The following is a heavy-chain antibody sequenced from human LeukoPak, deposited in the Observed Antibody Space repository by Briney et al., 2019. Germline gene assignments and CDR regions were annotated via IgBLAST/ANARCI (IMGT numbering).Heavy chain of an antibody. Sequence: SETLSLTCAVYGGSFSGYYWSWIRQPPGKGLEWIGEINHSGSTNYNPSLKSRVTISVDTSKNQFSLKLSSVTAADTAVYYCARAPVDYYYYGMDVWGQGTTVTVSS. CDR2: INHSGST. V-gene: IGHV4-34*01. CDR1: GGSFSGYY. CDR3: ARAPVDYYYYGMDV. J-gene: IGHJ6*02.